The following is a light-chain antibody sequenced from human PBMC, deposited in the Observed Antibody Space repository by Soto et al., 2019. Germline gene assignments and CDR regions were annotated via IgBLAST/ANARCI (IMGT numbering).Light chain of an antibody. J-gene: IGKJ1*01. Sequence: EIVMTQSPATLSVSPGERATLSCTASHYVYSNVAWFQQRPGQAPRLLIYRASTRVTGTPARFSGSGSGTEFTLTITSLQYEDFALYYCQQYHNLWTFGRGTEVEIK. CDR3: QQYHNLWT. CDR2: RAS. CDR1: HYVYSN. V-gene: IGKV3-15*01.